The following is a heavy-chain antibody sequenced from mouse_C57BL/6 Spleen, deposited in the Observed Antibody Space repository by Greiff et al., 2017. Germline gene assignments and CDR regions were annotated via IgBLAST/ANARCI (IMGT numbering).Heavy chain of an antibody. Sequence: VKQSCKASGYTFTSYWMHWVKQRPGRGLEWIGRIDPNSGGTKYNEKFKSKATLTVDKPSSTAYMQLSSLTSEDSAVYYCERRDYYGSSYYWYFDVWGTGTTVTVSS. D-gene: IGHD1-1*01. CDR1: GYTFTSYW. CDR2: IDPNSGGT. V-gene: IGHV1-72*01. CDR3: ERRDYYGSSYYWYFDV. J-gene: IGHJ1*03.